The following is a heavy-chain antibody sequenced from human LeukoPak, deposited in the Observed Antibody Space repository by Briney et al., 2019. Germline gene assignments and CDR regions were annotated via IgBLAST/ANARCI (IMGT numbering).Heavy chain of an antibody. J-gene: IGHJ4*02. D-gene: IGHD7-27*01. CDR2: ISGSGGST. V-gene: IGHV3-23*01. CDR3: TRALLALGLDY. CDR1: GFTFSSYA. Sequence: GGSLRLSCAASGFTFSSYAMSWVRQAPGKGLEWVSAISGSGGSTYYADSVKGRFTISRDNSRATLFLQMNSLRAEDTAVYYCTRALLALGLDYWGQGTLVSVSS.